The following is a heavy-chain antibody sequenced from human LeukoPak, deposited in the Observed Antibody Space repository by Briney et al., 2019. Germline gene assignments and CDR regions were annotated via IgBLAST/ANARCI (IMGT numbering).Heavy chain of an antibody. CDR1: GFTFSSYS. CDR2: INVDGTAE. D-gene: IGHD1-26*01. Sequence: GGSLRLSCAASGFTFSSYSMNWVRQAPGQGLEWVANINVDGTAEYYVDSVKGRFTISRDNAKNSLYLQMNSLRAEDTAVYYCARDPYRFAFDIWGQGTVVLVSS. CDR3: ARDPYRFAFDI. V-gene: IGHV3-7*03. J-gene: IGHJ3*02.